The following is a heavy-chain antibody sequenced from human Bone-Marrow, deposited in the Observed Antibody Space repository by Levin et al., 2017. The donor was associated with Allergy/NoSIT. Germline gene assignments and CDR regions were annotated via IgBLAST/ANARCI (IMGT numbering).Heavy chain of an antibody. CDR1: GFNFGDYS. CDR2: ISSSGGTT. CDR3: ARYSSRWADALDL. J-gene: IGHJ3*01. V-gene: IGHV3-11*04. D-gene: IGHD4-11*01. Sequence: GGSLRLSCAASGFNFGDYSVNWVRQAPGKGPEWISYISSSGGTTLYADSVKGRFTMSKDEAKKSVSLQMNSLRGEDAAVYYCARYSSRWADALDLWGQGTRVTVSA.